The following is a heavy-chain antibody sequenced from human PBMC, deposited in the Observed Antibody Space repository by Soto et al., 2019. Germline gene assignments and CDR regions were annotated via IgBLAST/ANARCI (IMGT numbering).Heavy chain of an antibody. D-gene: IGHD3-10*01. CDR2: IYYSGST. V-gene: IGHV4-30-4*01. CDR3: ARASAEDDMVRGVILSGWFDP. Sequence: QVQLQESGPGLVKPSQTLSLTCTVSGGSISSGDYYWSWIRQPPGKGLEWIGYIYYSGSTYYNPSLKSRVTISVDTSKNQFSLKLSSVTAADTAVYYCARASAEDDMVRGVILSGWFDPWGQGTLVTVSS. CDR1: GGSISSGDYY. J-gene: IGHJ5*02.